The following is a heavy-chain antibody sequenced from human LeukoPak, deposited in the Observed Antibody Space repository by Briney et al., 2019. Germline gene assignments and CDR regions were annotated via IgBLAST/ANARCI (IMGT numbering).Heavy chain of an antibody. V-gene: IGHV1-46*01. CDR3: ARIYSGYDRFDY. D-gene: IGHD5-12*01. J-gene: IGHJ4*02. CDR2: INPSGGST. CDR1: GYTFTSYY. Sequence: ASVKVSCKASGYTFTSYYMHWVRQAPGQGLEWMGIINPSGGSTSYAQKFQGRVTRTRDTSTSTVYMELSSLRSEDTAVYYCARIYSGYDRFDYWGQGTLVTVSS.